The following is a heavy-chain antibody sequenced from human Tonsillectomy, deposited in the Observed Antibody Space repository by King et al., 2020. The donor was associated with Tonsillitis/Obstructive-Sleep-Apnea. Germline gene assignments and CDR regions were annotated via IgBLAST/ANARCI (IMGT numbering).Heavy chain of an antibody. CDR3: ARRVTGNTGVFDI. D-gene: IGHD1-1*01. CDR1: GGSISSSIYY. J-gene: IGHJ3*02. V-gene: IGHV4-39*01. CDR2: IYYSGST. Sequence: LQLQESGPGLVKPSETLSLTCTVSGGSISSSIYYWGWVRQPPGKGLEWIVTIYYSGSTYYNPSLEIRVTISVDTSKNQFSLNLSAVTAADTALYYCARRVTGNTGVFDIWGQGAMVTVSS.